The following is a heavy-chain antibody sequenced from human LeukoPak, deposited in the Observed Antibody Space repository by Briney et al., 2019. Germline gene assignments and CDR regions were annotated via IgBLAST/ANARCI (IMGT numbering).Heavy chain of an antibody. D-gene: IGHD3-10*01. CDR3: ARQSRPRSITMVRGAEGWFDP. Sequence: SVKVSCKASGGTFSSYAISWVRQAPGQGLEWMGRIIPIFGIANYAQKFQGRVTITADKSTSTAYMELSSLRSEDTAVYYCARQSRPRSITMVRGAEGWFDPWGQGTLVTVSS. V-gene: IGHV1-69*04. J-gene: IGHJ5*02. CDR2: IIPIFGIA. CDR1: GGTFSSYA.